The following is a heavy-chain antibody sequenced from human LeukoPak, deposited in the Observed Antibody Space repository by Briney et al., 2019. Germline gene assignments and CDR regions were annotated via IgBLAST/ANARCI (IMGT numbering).Heavy chain of an antibody. CDR3: ASTAQHYYYGMDV. Sequence: ASVKVSCKASGYTLTVYYMHWVRQAPGQGLERVGWINPNSGGTNYAQKFQGWVTMTRDTSISTAYMELSRLRSDDTGMYYCASTAQHYYYGMDVWGQGTTVTVSS. J-gene: IGHJ6*02. CDR1: GYTLTVYY. CDR2: INPNSGGT. V-gene: IGHV1-2*04.